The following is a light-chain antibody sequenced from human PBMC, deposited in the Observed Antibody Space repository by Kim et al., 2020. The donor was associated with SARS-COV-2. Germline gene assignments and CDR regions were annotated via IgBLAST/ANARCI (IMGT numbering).Light chain of an antibody. CDR2: WAS. V-gene: IGKV4-1*01. CDR3: QQYYSSPLT. J-gene: IGKJ4*01. CDR1: QSVLSSRDNKNY. Sequence: RATINCKSSQSVLSSRDNKNYLAWHQQKPGQPPRLLIYWASIRGSGVSDRFSGSGSGTDFTLTISSLQAEDVAIYYCQQYYSSPLTFGGGTKLEIK.